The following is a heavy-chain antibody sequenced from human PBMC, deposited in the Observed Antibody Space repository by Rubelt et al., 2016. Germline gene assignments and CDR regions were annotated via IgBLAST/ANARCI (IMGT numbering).Heavy chain of an antibody. Sequence: QVRLQQWGAGLLKPSETLSLTCAVYGGSFNDHYWSWIRQPPGKGLEWIGEINHSGNTNYNPSLKNRVTISVDTSKSQFSLGLTSVTAADTAVYYCATDLGRGYIYGPRDSWGQGTLVTVSS. J-gene: IGHJ4*02. D-gene: IGHD5-18*01. CDR1: GGSFNDHY. CDR3: ATDLGRGYIYGPRDS. CDR2: INHSGNT. V-gene: IGHV4-34*02.